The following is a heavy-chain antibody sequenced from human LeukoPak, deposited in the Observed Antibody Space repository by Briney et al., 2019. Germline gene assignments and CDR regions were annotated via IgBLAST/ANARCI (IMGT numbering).Heavy chain of an antibody. V-gene: IGHV4-61*02. D-gene: IGHD2-2*01. Sequence: SETLSLTCTVSGGSISSGSYYWSWIRQPAGKGLEWIGRIYTSGSTNYNPSLKSRVTISVDTSKNQFSLKLSSVTAADTAVYYCARASKHVVVPAAISCYMDVWGKGTTVTVSS. J-gene: IGHJ6*03. CDR3: ARASKHVVVPAAISCYMDV. CDR1: GGSISSGSYY. CDR2: IYTSGST.